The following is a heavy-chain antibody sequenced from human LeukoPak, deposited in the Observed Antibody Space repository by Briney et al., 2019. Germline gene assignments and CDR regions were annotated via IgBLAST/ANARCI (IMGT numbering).Heavy chain of an antibody. V-gene: IGHV4-39*01. D-gene: IGHD3-22*01. Sequence: PSETLSLTCTVSGGSISSSSYYWGWIRQPPGKGLEWIGSIYYSGSTYYNPSLKSRVTISVDTSKNQFSLKMSSVTAADTAMYYCARIYYYDSSGPFDYWGQGALVTVSS. J-gene: IGHJ4*02. CDR2: IYYSGST. CDR3: ARIYYYDSSGPFDY. CDR1: GGSISSSSYY.